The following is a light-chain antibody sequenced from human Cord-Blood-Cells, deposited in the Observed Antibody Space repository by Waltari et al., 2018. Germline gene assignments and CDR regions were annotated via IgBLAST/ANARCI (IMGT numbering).Light chain of an antibody. Sequence: EIVLTQSPATLSLSPGERATLSCRASQSVSSYLAWYQQQPGQAPRLLIYDASNRATGIPARCSGSGSGTDFTLTMSSLEPEDLAVYYCQQRSNWPPYTFGQGTKLGIK. CDR1: QSVSSY. V-gene: IGKV3-11*01. CDR3: QQRSNWPPYT. J-gene: IGKJ2*01. CDR2: DAS.